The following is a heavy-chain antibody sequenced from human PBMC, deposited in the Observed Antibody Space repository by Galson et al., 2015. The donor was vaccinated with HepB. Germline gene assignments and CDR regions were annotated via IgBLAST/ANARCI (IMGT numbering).Heavy chain of an antibody. CDR2: INTNTGNP. CDR1: GYTFTSYA. CDR3: ARQYDFWSGYYRKGYFDY. D-gene: IGHD3-3*01. Sequence: SVKVSCKASGYTFTSYAMNWVRQAPGQGLEWMGWINTNTGNPTYAQGFTGRFVFSLDTSVSTAYLQISSLRAEDTAVYYCARQYDFWSGYYRKGYFDYWGQGTLVTVSS. J-gene: IGHJ4*02. V-gene: IGHV7-4-1*02.